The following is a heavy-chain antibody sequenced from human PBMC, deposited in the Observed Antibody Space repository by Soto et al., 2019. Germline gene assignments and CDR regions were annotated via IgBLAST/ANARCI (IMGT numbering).Heavy chain of an antibody. CDR1: GGTFSSYA. CDR3: AREQFLEWLLHSHYYYYGRDV. D-gene: IGHD3-3*01. Sequence: QVQLVQSGAEVTKPGSSVKVSCKASGGTFSSYAISWVRQAPGQGLEWMGGIIPIFGTATYAQKFQGRVMITADESTITSYMELSSLRSEDTAVYYCAREQFLEWLLHSHYYYYGRDVWGQGTTVTVSS. J-gene: IGHJ6*02. CDR2: IIPIFGTA. V-gene: IGHV1-69*01.